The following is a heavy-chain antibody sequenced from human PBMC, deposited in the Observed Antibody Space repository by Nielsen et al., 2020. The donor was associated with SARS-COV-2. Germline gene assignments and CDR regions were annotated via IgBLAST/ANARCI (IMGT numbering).Heavy chain of an antibody. D-gene: IGHD3-10*01. V-gene: IGHV1-69-2*01. Sequence: WVRQAPGQGLEWMGLVDPKDGETIYAENFQGRITISADTSRDMAYMELSSLRAEDTAVYYCATAPGGYGSGSYLFDPWGQGTLVTVSS. CDR3: ATAPGGYGSGSYLFDP. J-gene: IGHJ5*02. CDR2: VDPKDGET.